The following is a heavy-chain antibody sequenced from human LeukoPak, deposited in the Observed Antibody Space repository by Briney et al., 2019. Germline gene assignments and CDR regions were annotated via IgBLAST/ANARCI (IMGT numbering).Heavy chain of an antibody. J-gene: IGHJ6*03. CDR1: RYIFTSYA. Sequence: GASVKVSCKASRYIFTSYAMNWVRQAPGQGLEWMGWINANTGNPTYAQGFTGRFIFSLDTSVSTAYLQISSLKAEDTAVYYCARTIAVAGYMDVWGKGTTVTVSS. CDR3: ARTIAVAGYMDV. CDR2: INANTGNP. D-gene: IGHD6-19*01. V-gene: IGHV7-4-1*02.